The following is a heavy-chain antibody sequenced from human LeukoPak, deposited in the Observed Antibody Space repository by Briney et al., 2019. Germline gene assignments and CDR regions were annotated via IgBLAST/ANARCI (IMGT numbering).Heavy chain of an antibody. D-gene: IGHD6-13*01. V-gene: IGHV3-9*01. CDR1: GFTFDDYA. J-gene: IGHJ4*02. Sequence: GRSLTLPCAASGFTFDDYAMHWVRQAPAKGLEWVSGISWNSGSIGYADSVRGRFTISRDNAKNSLYLQMNSLRAEDTALYYCAKDRSSSWYDYFDYWGQGTLVTVSS. CDR3: AKDRSSSWYDYFDY. CDR2: ISWNSGSI.